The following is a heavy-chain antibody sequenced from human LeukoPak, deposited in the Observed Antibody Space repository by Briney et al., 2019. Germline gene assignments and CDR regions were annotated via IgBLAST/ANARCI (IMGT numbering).Heavy chain of an antibody. D-gene: IGHD6-19*01. Sequence: GGSLRLSCAASGFIFSSYAMHWVRQAPGKGLEWVALISYDGSNKYYADSVKGRFTISRDNSKNTLYLQMNSLRAEDTAVYYCAKTDSSGWYHFDYWGQGTLVTVSS. V-gene: IGHV3-30*04. J-gene: IGHJ4*02. CDR1: GFIFSSYA. CDR2: ISYDGSNK. CDR3: AKTDSSGWYHFDY.